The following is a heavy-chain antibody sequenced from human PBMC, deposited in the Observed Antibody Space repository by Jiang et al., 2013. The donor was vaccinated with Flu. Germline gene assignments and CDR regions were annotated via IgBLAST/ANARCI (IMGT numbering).Heavy chain of an antibody. V-gene: IGHV6-1*01. CDR1: GDGVSSNSAA. CDR3: ARDQGCGGDCYGWFDP. Sequence: QTLSLTCAISGDGVSSNSAAWNWIRQSPSRGLEWLGRTYYRSKWYNDYAVSVKSRITINPDTSKNQFSLQLNSVTPEDTAVYYCARDQGCGGDCYGWFDPWGQGTLVTVSS. CDR2: TYYRSKWYN. J-gene: IGHJ5*02. D-gene: IGHD2-21*02.